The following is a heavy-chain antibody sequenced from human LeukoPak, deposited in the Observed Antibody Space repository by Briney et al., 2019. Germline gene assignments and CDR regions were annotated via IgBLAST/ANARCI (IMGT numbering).Heavy chain of an antibody. CDR3: AREYSSSHYLDY. J-gene: IGHJ4*02. D-gene: IGHD2-2*01. V-gene: IGHV4-4*07. CDR1: AGSISAYY. CDR2: LHSSGST. Sequence: SETLSLTCTVSAGSISAYYWSWIRQPAGKGLEWIGRLHSSGSTNYSPSLQSRVTMSVDTSKNQFSLNLSSITAADTAVYFCAREYSSSHYLDYWGQGILVTVSS.